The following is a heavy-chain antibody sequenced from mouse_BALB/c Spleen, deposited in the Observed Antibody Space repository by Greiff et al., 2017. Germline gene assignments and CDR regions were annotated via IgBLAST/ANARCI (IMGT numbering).Heavy chain of an antibody. CDR3: ARGGTTTTGGYYFDY. CDR2: ISSGGST. Sequence: EVQRVESGGGLVKPGGSLKLSCAASGFTFSSYAMSWVRQTPEKRLEWVASISSGGSTYYPDSVKGRFTISRDNARNILYLQMSSLRSEDTAMYYGARGGTTTTGGYYFDYWGQGTTLTVSS. J-gene: IGHJ2*01. V-gene: IGHV5-6-5*01. CDR1: GFTFSSYA. D-gene: IGHD1-2*01.